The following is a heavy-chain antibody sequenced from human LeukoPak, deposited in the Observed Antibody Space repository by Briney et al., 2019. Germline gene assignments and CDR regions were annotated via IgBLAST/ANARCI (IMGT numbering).Heavy chain of an antibody. CDR1: GYTFTSYD. Sequence: ASVKVSCKASGYTFTSYDINWVRQATGQGLEWMGWMNPNSGNTGYAQKFQGRVTITRNTSISTAYMELSSLRSEDTAVYYCAKDRYSSSWYVRGLLDYWGQGTLVTVSS. J-gene: IGHJ4*02. CDR3: AKDRYSSSWYVRGLLDY. CDR2: MNPNSGNT. D-gene: IGHD6-13*01. V-gene: IGHV1-8*03.